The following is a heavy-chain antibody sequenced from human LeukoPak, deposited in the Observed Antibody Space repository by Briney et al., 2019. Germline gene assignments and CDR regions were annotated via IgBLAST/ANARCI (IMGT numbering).Heavy chain of an antibody. D-gene: IGHD5-18*01. J-gene: IGHJ4*02. Sequence: GRSLRLSCAASGFTFSSYAMHWLRQARGKGLEWVAVISYDGSNKYYADSVKGRFTISGDNSKNTLYLQMNSLRAEDTAVYYCARGSYGFGYWGQGTLVTVSS. CDR3: ARGSYGFGY. V-gene: IGHV3-30-3*01. CDR2: ISYDGSNK. CDR1: GFTFSSYA.